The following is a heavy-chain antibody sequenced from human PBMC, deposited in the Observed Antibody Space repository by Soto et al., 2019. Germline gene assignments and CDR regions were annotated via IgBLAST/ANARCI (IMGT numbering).Heavy chain of an antibody. D-gene: IGHD1-26*01. V-gene: IGHV1-18*04. J-gene: IGHJ4*02. Sequence: QIQLVQSGAEVKKPGASVKVSCKASGYTFTSYGISWVRQAPGQGLEWMGWISAYNGNTNYAQKLQGRVTMTTDTSTSTAYMELRSLRSDDTAVYYCARDPHSGSYSWTFDYWGQGTLVTVSS. CDR1: GYTFTSYG. CDR2: ISAYNGNT. CDR3: ARDPHSGSYSWTFDY.